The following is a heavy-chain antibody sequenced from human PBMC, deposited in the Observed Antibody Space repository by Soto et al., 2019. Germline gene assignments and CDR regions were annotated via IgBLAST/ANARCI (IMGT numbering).Heavy chain of an antibody. D-gene: IGHD1-1*01. CDR3: ARDSTTGLSY. J-gene: IGHJ4*02. Sequence: SETLSLTCAVYGGSFSGYYWSWIRQPPGKGLEWIGEINHSGSTNYNPSLKSRVTISVDTSKNQFSLKLSSVTAADTAVYYCARDSTTGLSYWGQGTLVTVS. CDR1: GGSFSGYY. V-gene: IGHV4-34*01. CDR2: INHSGST.